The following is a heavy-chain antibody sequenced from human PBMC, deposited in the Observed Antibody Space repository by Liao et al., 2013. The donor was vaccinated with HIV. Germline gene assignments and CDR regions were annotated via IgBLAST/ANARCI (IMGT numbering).Heavy chain of an antibody. CDR3: AREVKNYASGTLQGPFDP. CDR2: IYYSGVT. CDR1: GGSISSSSYY. J-gene: IGHJ5*02. V-gene: IGHV4-39*07. Sequence: QVQLQESGPGLVKPSETLSLTCTVSGGSISSSSYYWGWIRQPPGKGLEWLGSIYYSGVTYYNPSLKSRVTISVDTSKSQFSLNLSSVTAADTAVYYCAREVKNYASGTLQGPFDPWGQGTLVIVSS. D-gene: IGHD3-10*01.